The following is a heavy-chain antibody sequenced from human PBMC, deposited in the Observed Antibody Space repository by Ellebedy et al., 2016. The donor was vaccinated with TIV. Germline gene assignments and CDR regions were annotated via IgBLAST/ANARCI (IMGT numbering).Heavy chain of an antibody. J-gene: IGHJ4*02. Sequence: GGSLRLSCAASGFTFSRFGMQWVLQSPGKGLEWVAVISHDGSVKHYADSVKGRFTISRDNSKNTLNLQLSSPRSEDTAVYYCAKETTELTATTLYWGQGTLVTVSS. CDR1: GFTFSRFG. V-gene: IGHV3-30*18. CDR3: AKETTELTATTLY. D-gene: IGHD1-1*01. CDR2: ISHDGSVK.